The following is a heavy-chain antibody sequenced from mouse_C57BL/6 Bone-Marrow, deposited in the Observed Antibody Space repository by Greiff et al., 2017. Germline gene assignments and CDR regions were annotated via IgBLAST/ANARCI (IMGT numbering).Heavy chain of an antibody. Sequence: EVQLQQSGPELVKPGASVKISCKASGYTFTDYYMNWVKQSHGKSLEWIGDINPNNGGTSYNQKFKGKATLTVDKSSSTAYMELRSLTSEDSAVYYCARRDFYYYGSPYAMDYWGQGTSVTVSS. CDR3: ARRDFYYYGSPYAMDY. D-gene: IGHD1-1*01. CDR1: GYTFTDYY. CDR2: INPNNGGT. V-gene: IGHV1-26*01. J-gene: IGHJ4*01.